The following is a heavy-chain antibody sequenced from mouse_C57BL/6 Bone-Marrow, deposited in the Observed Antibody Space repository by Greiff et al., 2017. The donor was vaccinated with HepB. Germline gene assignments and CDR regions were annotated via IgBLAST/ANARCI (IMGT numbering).Heavy chain of an antibody. D-gene: IGHD2-2*01. CDR2: IDPSDSYT. CDR3: ARSLLWLRRRGFAY. Sequence: QVQLQQSGAELVKPGASVKLSCKASGYTFTSYWMQWVKQRPGQGLEWIGEIDPSDSYTNYNQKFKGKATLTVDTSSSTAYMQLSSLTSEDSAVYYCARSLLWLRRRGFAYWGQGTLVTVSA. V-gene: IGHV1-50*01. J-gene: IGHJ3*01. CDR1: GYTFTSYW.